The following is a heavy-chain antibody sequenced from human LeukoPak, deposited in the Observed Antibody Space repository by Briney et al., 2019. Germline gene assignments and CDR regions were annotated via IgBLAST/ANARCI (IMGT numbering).Heavy chain of an antibody. CDR2: IKEDGSEK. Sequence: GGSLRLSCAASGFTFSNYAMSWVRQAPGKGLEWLANIKEDGSEKYYVDSVKGRFTISRDNAKNSLYLQMNSPRAEDTAVYYCARLTRDYFDYWGQGTVVTVSS. CDR1: GFTFSNYA. V-gene: IGHV3-7*01. CDR3: ARLTRDYFDY. J-gene: IGHJ4*02.